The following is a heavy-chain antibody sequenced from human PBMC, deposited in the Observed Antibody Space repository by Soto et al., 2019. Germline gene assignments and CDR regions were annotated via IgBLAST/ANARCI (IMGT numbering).Heavy chain of an antibody. Sequence: PGGSMRLSCAASGFTFSSYAMSWVRKTPGKGLEWVSVIYSGGSTYYADSVKGRFTISRDNSKNTLYLQMNSLRAEDTAVYYCARDPTRDFWSGYQGMDVWGQGTTVTVSS. CDR2: IYSGGST. CDR1: GFTFSSYA. D-gene: IGHD3-3*01. J-gene: IGHJ6*02. V-gene: IGHV3-53*01. CDR3: ARDPTRDFWSGYQGMDV.